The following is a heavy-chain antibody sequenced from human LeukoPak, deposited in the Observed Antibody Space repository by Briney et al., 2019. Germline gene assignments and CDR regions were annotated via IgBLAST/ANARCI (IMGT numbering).Heavy chain of an antibody. CDR1: GGTFSSYA. V-gene: IGHV1-69*13. J-gene: IGHJ4*02. CDR3: ARLVGARGSGNFDY. CDR2: IIPIFGTA. Sequence: SVKVSCKASGGTFSSYAISWVRQAPGQGLEWMGGIIPIFGTANYAQKFQGRVTITADESTSTAYMELSSLRSEDTAVYYCARLVGARGSGNFDYWGQGTLVTVSS. D-gene: IGHD1-26*01.